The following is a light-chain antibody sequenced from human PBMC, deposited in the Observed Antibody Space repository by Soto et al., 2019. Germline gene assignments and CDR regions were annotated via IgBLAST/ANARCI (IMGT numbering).Light chain of an antibody. CDR1: SSDIGAYNY. V-gene: IGLV2-14*03. Sequence: QSALTQPASVSGSPGQSITISCIGTSSDIGAYNYVSRYQQHPGKAPKLMIFDVSNRPSGVSDRFSGSKSGNTATRPISALQPEDEADYYCTPYSRTSVVFGGATKLTVL. CDR3: TPYSRTSVV. CDR2: DVS. J-gene: IGLJ2*01.